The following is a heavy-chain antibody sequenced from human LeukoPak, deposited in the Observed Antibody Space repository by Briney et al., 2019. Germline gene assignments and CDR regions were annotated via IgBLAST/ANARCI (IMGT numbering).Heavy chain of an antibody. V-gene: IGHV3-23*01. CDR3: AKDPHMPIYGSGYGMDV. Sequence: QPGGSLRLSCAASGFTFSNYAMSWVRQAPGKGLEWVSTISGSGGSTYYADSVKGRFTISRDNSKNTLYLQMNSLRAEDTAVYYCAKDPHMPIYGSGYGMDVWGQGTTVTVSS. J-gene: IGHJ6*02. CDR1: GFTFSNYA. CDR2: ISGSGGST. D-gene: IGHD3-10*01.